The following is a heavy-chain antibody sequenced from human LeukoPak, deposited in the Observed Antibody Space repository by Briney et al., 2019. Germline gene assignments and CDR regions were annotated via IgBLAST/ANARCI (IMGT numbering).Heavy chain of an antibody. Sequence: ASVKVSCKASGYIFYDHYTYWVRQAPGQGLQWMGWINPKTAGTHYAQEFQGRVTMTRDTSSNTAYMELSRLRSDDTAVYYCARARSIAARVGNWFDPWGQGTLVTVSS. CDR3: ARARSIAARVGNWFDP. V-gene: IGHV1-2*02. CDR1: GYIFYDHY. J-gene: IGHJ5*02. D-gene: IGHD6-6*01. CDR2: INPKTAGT.